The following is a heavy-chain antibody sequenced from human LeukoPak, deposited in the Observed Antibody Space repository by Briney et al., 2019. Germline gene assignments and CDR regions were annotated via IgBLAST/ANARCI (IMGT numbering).Heavy chain of an antibody. V-gene: IGHV3-21*04. CDR2: ISSSSSYI. CDR1: GFTFSSYS. Sequence: GGSLRLSCAASGFTFSSYSMNWVRQAPGKGLEWVSSISSSSSYIYYADSVKGRFTISRDNAKNSLYLQMNSLRAEDTALYYCARTGVIVVADRYFDYWGQGTLVTVSS. J-gene: IGHJ4*02. CDR3: ARTGVIVVADRYFDY. D-gene: IGHD3-22*01.